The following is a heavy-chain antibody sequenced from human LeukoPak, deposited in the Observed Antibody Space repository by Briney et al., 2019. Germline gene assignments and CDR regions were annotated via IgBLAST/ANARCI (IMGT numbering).Heavy chain of an antibody. V-gene: IGHV1-2*02. D-gene: IGHD5-24*01. CDR2: IRPNSGGI. CDR3: ARDPVDGYSHYDF. J-gene: IGHJ4*02. CDR1: GYTLTYHH. Sequence: ASVKVSCKASGYTLTYHHLIWVRQAPGQGLEWVGWIRPNSGGIHYAQEFQGRVTLTRDTSISTAYMEVTRLTSDDTAIYYCARDPVDGYSHYDFWGQGTLVTVSS.